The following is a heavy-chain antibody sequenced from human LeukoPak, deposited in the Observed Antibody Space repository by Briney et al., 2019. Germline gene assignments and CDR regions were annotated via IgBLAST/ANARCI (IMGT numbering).Heavy chain of an antibody. CDR1: GGSFSGYY. CDR2: INHTGTT. CDR3: ARGAADRNNYYYYIDV. J-gene: IGHJ6*03. V-gene: IGHV4-34*01. Sequence: PSETLSLTCAVYGGSFSGYYWSWIRQPPGKGLEWIGEINHTGTTNYNPSLKSRFTISVDTSKNQFSLKLTSVTAADTAVYYCARGAADRNNYYYYIDVRGKGTTVTVSS. D-gene: IGHD1/OR15-1a*01.